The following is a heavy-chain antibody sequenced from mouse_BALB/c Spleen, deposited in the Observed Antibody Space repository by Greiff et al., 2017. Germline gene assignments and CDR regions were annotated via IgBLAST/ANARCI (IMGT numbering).Heavy chain of an antibody. J-gene: IGHJ4*01. CDR3: ARFYYYGSSPYAMDY. D-gene: IGHD1-1*01. Sequence: VKLVESGPGLVAPSQSLSITCTVSGFSLTSYGVHWVRQPPGKGLEWLGVIWAGGSTNYNSALMSRLSISKDNSKSQVFLKMNSLQTDDTAMYYCARFYYYGSSPYAMDYWGQGTSVTVSS. CDR1: GFSLTSYG. V-gene: IGHV2-9*02. CDR2: IWAGGST.